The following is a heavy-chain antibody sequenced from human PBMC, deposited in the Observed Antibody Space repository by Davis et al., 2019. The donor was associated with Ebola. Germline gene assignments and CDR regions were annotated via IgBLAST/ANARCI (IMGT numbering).Heavy chain of an antibody. D-gene: IGHD2-15*01. CDR2: ISGSGGST. J-gene: IGHJ6*02. CDR3: ARVGVLRTYYYYYGMDV. Sequence: PGGSLRLSCAASGFTFSSYAMSWVRQAPGKGLEWVSAISGSGGSTYYADSVKGRFTISRDNSKNTLYLQMNSLRAEDTAVYYCARVGVLRTYYYYYGMDVWGQGTTVTVSS. CDR1: GFTFSSYA. V-gene: IGHV3-23*01.